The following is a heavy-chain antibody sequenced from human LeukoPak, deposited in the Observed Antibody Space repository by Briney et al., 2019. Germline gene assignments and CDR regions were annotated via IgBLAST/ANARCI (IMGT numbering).Heavy chain of an antibody. CDR1: GFTFSSYW. J-gene: IGHJ3*02. D-gene: IGHD5-24*01. CDR3: ARGRDGYNLVDAFDI. CDR2: ISGSASTI. V-gene: IGHV3-48*04. Sequence: GGSLRLSCAASGFTFSSYWMSWVRQAPGKGLEWISYISGSASTIYYADSVKGRFTISRDNAKNSLYLQMNSLRAEDTAVYYCARGRDGYNLVDAFDIWGQGIMVTVSS.